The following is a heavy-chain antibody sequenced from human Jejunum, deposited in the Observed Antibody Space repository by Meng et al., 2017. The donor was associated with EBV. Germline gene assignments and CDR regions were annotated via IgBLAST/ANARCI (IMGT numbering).Heavy chain of an antibody. CDR3: ARGAYFDY. V-gene: IGHV4-30-2*01. Sequence: QLQLHESGSGLVKPSETLSLPCAVSGGSISSGGYSWHWIRQPPGKGLQWIGYIYYSGSAFYNPSLKSRVTLSVDRSKNQFSLNLSSVTAADTAVYYCARGAYFDYWGQGTLVTVSS. CDR2: IYYSGSA. CDR1: GGSISSGGYS. J-gene: IGHJ4*02.